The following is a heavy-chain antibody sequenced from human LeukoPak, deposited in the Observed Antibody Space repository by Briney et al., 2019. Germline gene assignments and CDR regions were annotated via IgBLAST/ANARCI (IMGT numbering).Heavy chain of an antibody. J-gene: IGHJ4*02. V-gene: IGHV3-66*01. D-gene: IGHD6-13*01. Sequence: GRSLRLSCTASGFSVSSNYMSWVRQAPGKGLEWVSVMFASGSTYYADSVKGRFTFSRDIFRNTLYLQLNSLRVEDTALYYCARGFVQTGYSSSSYVHWGQGTLVTVSS. CDR1: GFSVSSNY. CDR3: ARGFVQTGYSSSSYVH. CDR2: MFASGST.